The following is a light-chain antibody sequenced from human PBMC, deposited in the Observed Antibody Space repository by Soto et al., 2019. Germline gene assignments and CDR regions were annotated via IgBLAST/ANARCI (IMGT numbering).Light chain of an antibody. V-gene: IGKV1-27*01. CDR1: QGIRNY. CDR2: VAS. Sequence: DIQMTQSPTSLSASVGDRVTITCRASQGIRNYVAWYQQIPGKAPQLLIYVASTLQSGVPSRLSGSRSGTDCTLPINGLQPEDFATYSCQKYRSVPVFGPGTHVEI. CDR3: QKYRSVPV. J-gene: IGKJ3*01.